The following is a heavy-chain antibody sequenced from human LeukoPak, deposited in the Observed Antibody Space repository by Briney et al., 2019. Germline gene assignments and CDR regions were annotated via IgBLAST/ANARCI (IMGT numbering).Heavy chain of an antibody. CDR3: ARKSIRLGHAFDI. V-gene: IGHV4-39*07. CDR2: IYYSGST. CDR1: GGSISSNIYY. J-gene: IGHJ3*02. Sequence: SETLSLTCTVSGGSISSNIYYWGWIRQSPGKGLEWIGTIYYSGSTYYNPSLKSRVTISVDTSKNQFSLKLSSVTAADTAVYYCARKSIRLGHAFDIWGQGTMVTVSS.